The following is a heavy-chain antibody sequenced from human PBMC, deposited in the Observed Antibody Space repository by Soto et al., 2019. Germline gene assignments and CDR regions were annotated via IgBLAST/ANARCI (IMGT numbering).Heavy chain of an antibody. CDR3: ASRARYSYVYGYGMDF. CDR1: GFTVSINY. D-gene: IGHD5-18*01. Sequence: EVQLVETGGGLIQPGGSLRLSCAASGFTVSINYMSWVRQAPGKGLEWVSVIYSGGSTYYADSVKGRFTISRDNSKNTPYLQMKSLRAEDTAVYSCASRARYSYVYGYGMDFWGQGNTVTVSS. CDR2: IYSGGST. J-gene: IGHJ6*02. V-gene: IGHV3-53*02.